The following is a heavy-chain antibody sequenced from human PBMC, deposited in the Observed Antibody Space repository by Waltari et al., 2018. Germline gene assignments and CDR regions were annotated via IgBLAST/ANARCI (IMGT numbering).Heavy chain of an antibody. CDR2: IYHSGST. CDR3: ARVGQGTIKYFDY. V-gene: IGHV4-38-2*01. CDR1: GYSISSGYY. Sequence: QVQLQESGPGLVKPSETLSLTCAVSGYSISSGYYWGWIRQPPGKGLEWIGSIYHSGSTYYNPSLKSRVTISVDTSKNQFSLKLSSVSAADTAVYYCARVGQGTIKYFDYWGQGTLVTVSS. D-gene: IGHD1-20*01. J-gene: IGHJ4*02.